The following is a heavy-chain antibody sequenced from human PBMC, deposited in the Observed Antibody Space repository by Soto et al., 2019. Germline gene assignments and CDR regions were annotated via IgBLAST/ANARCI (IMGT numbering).Heavy chain of an antibody. V-gene: IGHV1-3*01. CDR3: ARGYGGPIGWFDP. CDR2: INAGNGNT. CDR1: GYTFTSYA. Sequence: QVQLVQSGAEVKKPGASVKVSCKASGYTFTSYAMHWVRQAPGQRLEWMGWINAGNGNTKYSQKFQGRVTITRDTSASTAYMELSSMRSEDTAVYYCARGYGGPIGWFDPWGQGTLVTVSS. J-gene: IGHJ5*02. D-gene: IGHD3-16*01.